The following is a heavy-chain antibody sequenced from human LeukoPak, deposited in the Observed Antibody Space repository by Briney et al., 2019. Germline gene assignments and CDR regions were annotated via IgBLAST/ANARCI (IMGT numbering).Heavy chain of an antibody. V-gene: IGHV3-23*01. CDR1: GFTFSSYA. CDR2: ISGSGGST. J-gene: IGHJ4*02. Sequence: GGSLRLSCAASGFTFSSYAMSWVRRAPGQRLEWVSAISGSGGSTYYADSVKGRFTISRDNSKNTLYLQMNSLRAEDTAVYYCAKWIGIAAAGTGDYYFDYWGQGTLVTVSS. CDR3: AKWIGIAAAGTGDYYFDY. D-gene: IGHD6-13*01.